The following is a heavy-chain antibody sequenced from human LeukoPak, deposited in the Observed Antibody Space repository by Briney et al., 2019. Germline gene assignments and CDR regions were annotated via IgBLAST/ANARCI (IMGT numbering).Heavy chain of an antibody. CDR3: ARDPMVEGAFDI. D-gene: IGHD2-15*01. J-gene: IGHJ3*02. Sequence: ASVKVSCKASGGTFSSYAISWVRRAPGQGLEWMGGIIPIFGTANYAQKFQGRVTITADESTSTAYMELSSLRSEDTAVYYCARDPMVEGAFDIWGQGTMVTVSS. CDR1: GGTFSSYA. V-gene: IGHV1-69*13. CDR2: IIPIFGTA.